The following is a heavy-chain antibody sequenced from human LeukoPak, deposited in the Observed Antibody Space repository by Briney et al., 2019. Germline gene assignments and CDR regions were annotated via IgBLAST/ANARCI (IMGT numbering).Heavy chain of an antibody. CDR2: IYTSGST. J-gene: IGHJ4*02. V-gene: IGHV4-4*07. CDR3: ARTYYDSSGYHLDY. CDR1: GGSISSYY. D-gene: IGHD3-22*01. Sequence: SETLSLTCTVSGGSISSYYWSWIRQPAGKGLEWIGRIYTSGSTNYNPSLKSRVTMSVDTSKNQFSLKLSSVTAADTAVYYCARTYYDSSGYHLDYWGQGTLVTVSS.